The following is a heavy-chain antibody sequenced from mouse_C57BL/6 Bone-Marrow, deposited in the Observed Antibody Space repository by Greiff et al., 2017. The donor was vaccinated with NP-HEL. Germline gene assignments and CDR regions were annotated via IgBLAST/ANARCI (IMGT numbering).Heavy chain of an antibody. J-gene: IGHJ2*01. D-gene: IGHD3-2*02. CDR3: AIGGAQEYCCDY. CDR2: IHPSDSDT. CDR1: GYTFTSYW. V-gene: IGHV1-74*01. Sequence: QVQLQQPGAELVKPGASVKVSCKASGYTFTSYWMHWVKQRPGQGLEWIGRIHPSDSDTNTNQKFKGKATLTVDKSSSTAYMQLSSLTSDDSAVYCCAIGGAQEYCCDYWGKGTTLTVSS.